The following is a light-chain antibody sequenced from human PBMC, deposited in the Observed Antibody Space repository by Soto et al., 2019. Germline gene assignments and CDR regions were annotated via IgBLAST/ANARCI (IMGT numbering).Light chain of an antibody. Sequence: EIVLTQSPGTLSLSPGERATLSCGASQSISSGHLAWYQQRPGQAPRLLMYGVSSRASGIPARFRGSGSGTDFTLSITRLEPEDFAVYPCQYYDSPPTFGQGTRLEIK. CDR2: GVS. CDR3: QYYDSPPT. CDR1: QSISSGH. J-gene: IGKJ5*01. V-gene: IGKV3-20*01.